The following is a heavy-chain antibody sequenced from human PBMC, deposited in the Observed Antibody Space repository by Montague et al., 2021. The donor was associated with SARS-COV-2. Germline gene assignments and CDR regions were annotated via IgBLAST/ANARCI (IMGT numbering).Heavy chain of an antibody. CDR1: GXSISSSSSY. D-gene: IGHD3-22*01. Sequence: SETLSLTCTVSGXSISSSSSYWGWMRQPPGMGLEWIGSIYYSGSTYYNPSLKSRITISVDTSKNQFSLRLTSVTAADTAVYYCARDIRIPMLIVIQVYGMDVWGKGTTVPASS. CDR2: IYYSGST. V-gene: IGHV4-39*07. CDR3: ARDIRIPMLIVIQVYGMDV. J-gene: IGHJ6*04.